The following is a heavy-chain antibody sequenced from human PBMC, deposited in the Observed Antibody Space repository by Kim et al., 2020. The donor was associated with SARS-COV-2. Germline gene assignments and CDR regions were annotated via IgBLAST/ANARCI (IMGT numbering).Heavy chain of an antibody. CDR1: GGSISSYY. D-gene: IGHD6-13*01. CDR3: AREGVGEDGSSSWFDP. Sequence: SETLSLTCTVSGGSISSYYWSWIRQPAGKGLEWIGRIYTSGSTNYNPSLKSRVTMSVDMSKNQFSLKLSSVTAADTAVYYCAREGVGEDGSSSWFDPWGQGTLVTVSS. J-gene: IGHJ5*02. V-gene: IGHV4-4*07. CDR2: IYTSGST.